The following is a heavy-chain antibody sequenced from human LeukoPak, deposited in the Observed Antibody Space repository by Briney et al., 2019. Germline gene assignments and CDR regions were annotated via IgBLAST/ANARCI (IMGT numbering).Heavy chain of an antibody. CDR3: AKDAGYSSGLVPGEFGY. J-gene: IGHJ4*02. V-gene: IGHV3-23*01. CDR2: ISGSGGST. CDR1: GFTFSSYA. D-gene: IGHD6-19*01. Sequence: GGSLRLSCAASGFTFSSYAMSWVRQAPGKGLEWVSAISGSGGSTYYADSVKGRFTISRDNSKNTLYLQMNSLRAEDTAVYYCAKDAGYSSGLVPGEFGYWGQGTLVTVSS.